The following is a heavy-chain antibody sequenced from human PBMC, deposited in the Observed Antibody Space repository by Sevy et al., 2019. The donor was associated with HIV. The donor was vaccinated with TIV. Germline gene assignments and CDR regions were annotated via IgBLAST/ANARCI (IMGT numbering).Heavy chain of an antibody. D-gene: IGHD3-10*01. CDR1: GFTFSSYA. Sequence: GGSLRLSCAASGFTFSSYAMHWVRQAPGKGLEWVAVISYDGSNKYYADSVKGRFTISRDNSKNTLYLQMNSLRAEDTAVYYCARDSNLWFGVYSAFDIWGQGTIVIVSS. CDR3: ARDSNLWFGVYSAFDI. CDR2: ISYDGSNK. J-gene: IGHJ3*02. V-gene: IGHV3-30-3*01.